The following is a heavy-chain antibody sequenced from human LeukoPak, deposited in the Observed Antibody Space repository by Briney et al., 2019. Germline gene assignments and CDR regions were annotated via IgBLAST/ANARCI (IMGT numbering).Heavy chain of an antibody. CDR3: ARADWQWLPNY. CDR1: GFTVSSNS. CDR2: IYSGDST. Sequence: GGSLRLSCKVSGFTVSSNSWSWVRQAPAKGLDWVSVIYSGDSTYYADSVKGRFTISRDTSKNILYLQMNSLRAEDTAVYYCARADWQWLPNYWGQGTLVTVSS. V-gene: IGHV3-53*01. D-gene: IGHD6-19*01. J-gene: IGHJ4*02.